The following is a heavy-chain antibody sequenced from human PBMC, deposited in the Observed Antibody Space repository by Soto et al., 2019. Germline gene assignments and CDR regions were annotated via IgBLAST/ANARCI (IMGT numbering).Heavy chain of an antibody. CDR1: GYTFTSYG. D-gene: IGHD2-15*01. Sequence: GASVKVSCKASGYTFTSYGISWVRQAPGQGLEWMGWISAYNGNTNYAQKLQGRVTMTTDTSTSTAYMELRSLRSDDTAVYYCARVLRYCSGGSCYTVDPWGQGTLVTVSS. CDR3: ARVLRYCSGGSCYTVDP. CDR2: ISAYNGNT. V-gene: IGHV1-18*04. J-gene: IGHJ5*02.